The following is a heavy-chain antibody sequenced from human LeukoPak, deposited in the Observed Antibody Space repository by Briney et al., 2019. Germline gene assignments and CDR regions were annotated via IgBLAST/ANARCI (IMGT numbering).Heavy chain of an antibody. V-gene: IGHV3-23*01. CDR3: AKALVWRYDILTGYYLGAFDI. D-gene: IGHD3-9*01. J-gene: IGHJ3*02. Sequence: GGSLRLSCAASGFTFSSYAMSWVRQAPGKGLEWVSAISGSGGSTYYADSVKGRFTISRDNSKNTLYLQMNSLRAEDTAVYYCAKALVWRYDILTGYYLGAFDIWGQGTMVTVSS. CDR1: GFTFSSYA. CDR2: ISGSGGST.